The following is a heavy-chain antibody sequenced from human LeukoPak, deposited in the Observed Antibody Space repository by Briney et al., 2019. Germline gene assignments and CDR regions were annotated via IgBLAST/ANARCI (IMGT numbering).Heavy chain of an antibody. CDR1: GGPISSYY. V-gene: IGHV4-59*08. Sequence: SETLSLTCTVSGGPISSYYWSWIRQPPGKGLEWIGYIYYSGSTNYNPSLKSRVTISVDTSKNQFSLKLSSVTAADTAVYYCARPYYDSSGYLDAFDIWGQGTMVTVSS. J-gene: IGHJ3*02. CDR2: IYYSGST. D-gene: IGHD3-22*01. CDR3: ARPYYDSSGYLDAFDI.